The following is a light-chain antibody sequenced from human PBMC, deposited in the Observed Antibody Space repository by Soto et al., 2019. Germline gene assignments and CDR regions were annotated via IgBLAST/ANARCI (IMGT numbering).Light chain of an antibody. CDR2: GAS. J-gene: IGKJ3*01. Sequence: EIVMTQSPATLSVSPGERATLSCRASQSVSSNLAWYQQKPGQAPRLFIYGASTSVTGIPARFSGSGSGTEFTLTISSLQSEDFAVYYCQQYNNWPFTVGPGTKVDIK. V-gene: IGKV3-15*01. CDR1: QSVSSN. CDR3: QQYNNWPFT.